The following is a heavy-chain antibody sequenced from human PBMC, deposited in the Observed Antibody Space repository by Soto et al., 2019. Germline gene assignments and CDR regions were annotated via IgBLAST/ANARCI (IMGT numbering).Heavy chain of an antibody. CDR1: GGSISSYY. V-gene: IGHV4-59*08. CDR3: ARLRNWNHDAFDI. CDR2: IYYSWST. J-gene: IGHJ3*02. D-gene: IGHD1-1*01. Sequence: QVQLQESGPGLVKPSETLSLTCTVSGGSISSYYWSWIRQPPGKGLEWIGYIYYSWSTNYNPSLKCRVTISVDTSKNQFSLKLSSVAAADTAVYYCARLRNWNHDAFDIWGQGTMVTVSS.